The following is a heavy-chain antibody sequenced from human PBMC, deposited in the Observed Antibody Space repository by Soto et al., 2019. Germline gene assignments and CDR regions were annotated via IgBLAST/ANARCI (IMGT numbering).Heavy chain of an antibody. CDR3: AHRPIVGAAI. CDR1: GGSISNSNW. Sequence: QVQLQESGPGLVKPSGTLSLTCAVFGGSISNSNWWTWGRQPPGKGLDWIGEIFHSGSTNCNSSLMGRVTISVDKANNQFSLKLSSVTAADTAVYYCAHRPIVGAAIWGQGTLVTVSS. V-gene: IGHV4-4*02. D-gene: IGHD1-26*01. CDR2: IFHSGST. J-gene: IGHJ4*02.